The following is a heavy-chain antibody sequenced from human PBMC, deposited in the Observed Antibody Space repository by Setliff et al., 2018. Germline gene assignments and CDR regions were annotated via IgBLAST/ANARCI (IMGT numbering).Heavy chain of an antibody. J-gene: IGHJ4*02. CDR2: IRSKANSYAT. V-gene: IGHV3-73*01. Sequence: LRLSCAASGFTFSGSAMHWVRQASGKGLEWVGRIRSKANSYATAYAASVKGRFTISRDNSKNTLYLQMNSLRAEDTAIYYCATTRVWIPVLDSCGQGTLVTVSS. CDR1: GFTFSGSA. CDR3: ATTRVWIPVLDS. D-gene: IGHD5-18*01.